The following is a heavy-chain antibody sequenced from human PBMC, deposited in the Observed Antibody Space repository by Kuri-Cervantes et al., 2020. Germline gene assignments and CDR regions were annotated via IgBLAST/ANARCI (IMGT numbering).Heavy chain of an antibody. CDR3: AGRGVTTSRAIITERGDFYGLDV. D-gene: IGHD3-3*01. CDR2: INSGGTTI. J-gene: IGHJ6*02. CDR1: GFTFSSYW. V-gene: IGHV3-11*01. Sequence: GESLKISCAASGFTFSSYWMSWIRQAPGKGLEYIAHINSGGTTISYTDSVRGRFTVSRDSAKDSLYLQMNNLKAEDTALYYCAGRGVTTSRAIITERGDFYGLDVWGQGTAVTVSS.